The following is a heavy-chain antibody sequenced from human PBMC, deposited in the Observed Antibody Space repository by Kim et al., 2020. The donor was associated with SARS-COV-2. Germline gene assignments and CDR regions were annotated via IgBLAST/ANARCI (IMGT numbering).Heavy chain of an antibody. J-gene: IGHJ4*02. Sequence: GGSLRLSCAASGFTFSSYAMSWVRQAPGKGLEWVSAISGSGGSTYYADSVKGRFTISRDNSKNTLYLQMNSLRAEDTAVYYCAKDWWLGAAGSSYYFDYWGQGTLVTVSS. CDR3: AKDWWLGAAGSSYYFDY. D-gene: IGHD6-13*01. CDR2: ISGSGGST. V-gene: IGHV3-23*01. CDR1: GFTFSSYA.